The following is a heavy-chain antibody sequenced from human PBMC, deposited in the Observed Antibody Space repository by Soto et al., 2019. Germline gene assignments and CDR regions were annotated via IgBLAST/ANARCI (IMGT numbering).Heavy chain of an antibody. CDR3: ARDLGQQRVDY. CDR2: ISAYNGNT. D-gene: IGHD6-13*01. V-gene: IGHV1-18*01. CDR1: CYTFTSYC. J-gene: IGHJ4*02. Sequence: GASVKVSCKASCYTFTSYCISWVRPAPGQGLEWMGWISAYNGNTNYAQKLQGRVTMTTDTSTSTAYMELRSLRSDDTAVYYCARDLGQQRVDYWGQGTLVTVSS.